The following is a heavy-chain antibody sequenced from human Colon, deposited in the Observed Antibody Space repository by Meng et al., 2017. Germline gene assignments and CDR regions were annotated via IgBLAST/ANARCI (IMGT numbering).Heavy chain of an antibody. Sequence: GESLKISCTASGFTFGDYAMSWVRQAPGKGLEWVGFIRSKAYGGTTEYAASVKGRFTISRDDSKSIAYLQMNSLKTEDTAVYYYTRDRNWVWYFELWGRGTLVTVSS. CDR1: GFTFGDYA. J-gene: IGHJ2*01. CDR3: TRDRNWVWYFEL. CDR2: IRSKAYGGTT. V-gene: IGHV3-49*04. D-gene: IGHD7-27*01.